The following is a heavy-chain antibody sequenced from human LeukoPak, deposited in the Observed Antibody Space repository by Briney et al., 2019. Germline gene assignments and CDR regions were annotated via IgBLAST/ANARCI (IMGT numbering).Heavy chain of an antibody. V-gene: IGHV3-9*01. CDR2: ISWNSGSI. CDR3: AKDMWRTTATNYFDY. J-gene: IGHJ4*02. D-gene: IGHD4-11*01. Sequence: PGRSLRLSCAASGFTFDDYAMHWVRQAPGKGLEWVSGISWNSGSIGYADSVKGRFTISRDNAKNSLYLQMNSLRAEDTALYYCAKDMWRTTATNYFDYWSQGTLVTVSS. CDR1: GFTFDDYA.